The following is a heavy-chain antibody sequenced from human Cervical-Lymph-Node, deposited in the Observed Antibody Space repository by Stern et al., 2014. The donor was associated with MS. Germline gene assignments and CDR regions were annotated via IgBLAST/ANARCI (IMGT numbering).Heavy chain of an antibody. D-gene: IGHD3-10*01. CDR1: GLSFGDYA. J-gene: IGHJ4*02. Sequence: EVQLVQSGGGLVQPGRSLRLSCTVSGLSFGDYAMSWVRQAPGKGLEWVGFIRTNANGGTTTNVASVKGRFTMSRDDSKRIAYLQMNSLKTEDTAVYYCTSFAGDFWGQGTLVTVSS. V-gene: IGHV3-49*04. CDR3: TSFAGDF. CDR2: IRTNANGGTT.